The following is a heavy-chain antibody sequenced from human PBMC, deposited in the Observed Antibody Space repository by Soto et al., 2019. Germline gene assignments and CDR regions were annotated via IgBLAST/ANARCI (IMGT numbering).Heavy chain of an antibody. CDR3: ARVLVTMVRGVIPNGYYFDY. J-gene: IGHJ4*02. CDR1: GDSFTSYG. D-gene: IGHD3-10*01. CDR2: ISAYNGNT. V-gene: IGHV1-18*01. Sequence: GTSVKVSCEACGDSFTSYGISWVRQAPGQGLEWMGWISAYNGNTNYAQKLQGRVTMTTDTSTSTAYMELRSLRSDDTAVYYCARVLVTMVRGVIPNGYYFDYWGQGTLVTVSS.